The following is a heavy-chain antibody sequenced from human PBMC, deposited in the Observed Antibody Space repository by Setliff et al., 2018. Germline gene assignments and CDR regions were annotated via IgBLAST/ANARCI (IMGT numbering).Heavy chain of an antibody. V-gene: IGHV1-2*04. D-gene: IGHD5-18*01. CDR3: ARDYGDVDTAMVTGSYGYRSESFYFDY. CDR1: GYTFTSYG. CDR2: INPNSGGT. Sequence: ASVKVSCKASGYTFTSYGFSWVRQAPGQGLEWMGWINPNSGGTKYSQKFQGWVSMTRDTSINTAYMELSRLRSDDTAIYYCARDYGDVDTAMVTGSYGYRSESFYFDYWGQGTLVTVSS. J-gene: IGHJ4*02.